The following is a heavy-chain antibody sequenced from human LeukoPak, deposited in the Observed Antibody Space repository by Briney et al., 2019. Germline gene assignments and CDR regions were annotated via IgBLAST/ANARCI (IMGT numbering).Heavy chain of an antibody. Sequence: SETLSLTCTVSGGSISSYYWSWIRQPPGKGLEWIGYIYYSGSTTYNPSLKSRVTISVDTSRDQFSLKLSFVTAADTAVYYCARQRTAPPVFEYYGMDVWGQGTTVTVSS. CDR1: GGSISSYY. V-gene: IGHV4-59*08. J-gene: IGHJ6*02. CDR3: ARQRTAPPVFEYYGMDV. D-gene: IGHD1-14*01. CDR2: IYYSGST.